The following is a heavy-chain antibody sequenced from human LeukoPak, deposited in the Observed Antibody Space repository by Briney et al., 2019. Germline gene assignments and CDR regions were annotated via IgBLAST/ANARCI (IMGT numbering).Heavy chain of an antibody. V-gene: IGHV3-7*03. D-gene: IGHD2-15*01. CDR2: IKQDGSEK. CDR1: GFTLSNYW. Sequence: GGSLRLSCAASGFTLSNYWMSWVRQAPGKGLEAVANIKQDGSEKYYVGSVKGRFTISRDNHKHALALQMNSQSDDDTAVYYCAKTWSRIRGDYWGQGTLVTVSS. CDR3: AKTWSRIRGDY. J-gene: IGHJ4*02.